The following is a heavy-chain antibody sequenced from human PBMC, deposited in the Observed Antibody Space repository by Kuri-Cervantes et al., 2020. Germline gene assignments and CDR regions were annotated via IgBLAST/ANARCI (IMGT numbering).Heavy chain of an antibody. J-gene: IGHJ4*02. CDR2: IYHSGST. Sequence: LRLSCAVSGGSISSGGYSWSWIRQPPGKGLEWIGYIYHSGSTYYNPSLKSRVTISVDRSKNQFSLKLSSVTAADTAVYYCARGDYGDPLDYWGQGTPVTVSS. CDR3: ARGDYGDPLDY. CDR1: GGSISSGGYS. D-gene: IGHD4-17*01. V-gene: IGHV4-30-2*01.